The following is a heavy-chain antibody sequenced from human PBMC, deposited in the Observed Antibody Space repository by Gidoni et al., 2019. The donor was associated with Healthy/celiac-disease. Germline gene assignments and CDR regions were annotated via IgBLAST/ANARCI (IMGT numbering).Heavy chain of an antibody. J-gene: IGHJ5*02. CDR1: GFTFSDYY. Sequence: QVQLVESGGGLVKPGGSLRPSCAASGFTFSDYYMSWIRPAPGKGLEWVSYISSSGSTIYYADSVKGRFTISRDNAKNSLYLQMNSLRAEDTAVYYCASLQPPIAAAGIIGWFDPWGQGTLVTVSS. D-gene: IGHD6-13*01. CDR3: ASLQPPIAAAGIIGWFDP. V-gene: IGHV3-11*01. CDR2: ISSSGSTI.